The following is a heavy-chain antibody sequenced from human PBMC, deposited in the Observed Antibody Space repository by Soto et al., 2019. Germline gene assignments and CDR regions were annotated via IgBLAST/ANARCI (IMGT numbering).Heavy chain of an antibody. V-gene: IGHV3-7*01. CDR3: ARSKNSAGDGYNDAFDI. Sequence: GGSLRLSCAASGFTFSSYWMSWVRQAPGKGLEWVANIKQDGSEKYYVDSVKGRFTISRDNAKNSLYLQMNSLRAEDTAVYYCARSKNSAGDGYNDAFDIWGQGTMVTVSS. CDR2: IKQDGSEK. D-gene: IGHD5-12*01. CDR1: GFTFSSYW. J-gene: IGHJ3*02.